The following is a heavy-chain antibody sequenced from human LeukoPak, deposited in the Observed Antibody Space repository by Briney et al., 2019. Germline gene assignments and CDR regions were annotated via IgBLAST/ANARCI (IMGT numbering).Heavy chain of an antibody. J-gene: IGHJ4*02. CDR3: TTGIGNYYYY. CDR2: VKSYGSDT. V-gene: IGHV3-74*01. Sequence: GGPLRLPCAASGSPFSRYWMHWLRQAPGKALVWVSRVKSYGSDTIYADSVKGRFTISRDNAKNTLYLQMDSLRAEDTAVYYCTTGIGNYYYYWGQGTLVTVAS. CDR1: GSPFSRYW. D-gene: IGHD3-10*01.